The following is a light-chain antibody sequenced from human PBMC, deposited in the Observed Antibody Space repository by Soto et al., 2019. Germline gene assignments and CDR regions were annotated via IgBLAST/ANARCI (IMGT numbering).Light chain of an antibody. CDR3: CSYAGSSTYV. CDR2: EVS. CDR1: SSDVGGYNY. Sequence: SVLTQPATVSGSPGQSITISCPGTSSDVGGYNYVSWYQQHPGKAPKLMIYEVSKRPSGVSNRFSGSKSGNTASLTISGLQAEDEADYYCCSYAGSSTYVFGTGTKVTVL. J-gene: IGLJ1*01. V-gene: IGLV2-23*02.